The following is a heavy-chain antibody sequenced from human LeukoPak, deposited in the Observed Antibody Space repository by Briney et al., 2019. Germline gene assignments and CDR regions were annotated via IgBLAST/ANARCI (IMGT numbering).Heavy chain of an antibody. CDR3: AKGSTGSSSFFGRLGDAYDI. D-gene: IGHD6-13*01. CDR1: GFTISSYA. V-gene: IGHV3-23*01. Sequence: GGSLRLSCAASGFTISSYAMSWVRQAPGKGLEWVSAISGSCGSRYYADSVKGRFTISRDNSKNTLYLQMNSLRAEDTAVYYCAKGSTGSSSFFGRLGDAYDIWGQGTMVTVSS. CDR2: ISGSCGSR. J-gene: IGHJ3*02.